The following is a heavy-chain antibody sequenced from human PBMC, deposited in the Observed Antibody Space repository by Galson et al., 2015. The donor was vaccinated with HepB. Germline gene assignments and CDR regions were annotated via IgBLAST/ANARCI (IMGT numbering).Heavy chain of an antibody. V-gene: IGHV3-11*01. D-gene: IGHD5-12*01. CDR3: ARVQGYVGDY. CDR1: GFTFSDYY. Sequence: SLRLSCAASGFTFSDYYMSWIRQAPGKGLEWVSYISSSGNTIDYADSVKGRFTVSRDNAKNSLYLQMNSLRADDTAMYYCARVQGYVGDYWGQGTLVTVSP. CDR2: ISSSGNTI. J-gene: IGHJ4*02.